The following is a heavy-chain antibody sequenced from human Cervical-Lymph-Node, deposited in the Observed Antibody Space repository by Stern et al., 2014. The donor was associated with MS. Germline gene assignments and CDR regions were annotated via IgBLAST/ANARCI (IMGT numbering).Heavy chain of an antibody. V-gene: IGHV4-30-2*01. J-gene: IGHJ6*02. CDR2: IYHSGNT. CDR3: ARSSDYGDYGANYYGMDV. Sequence: QVQLQESGSGLVKPSQTLSLTCAVSGASISIGGFSWSWIRQPPGKGLEWIGVIYHSGNTYYNPSLKSRVTISIDRSKNHFSLRLNSVTAADTAVYYCARSSDYGDYGANYYGMDVWGQGTTVTVSS. D-gene: IGHD4-17*01. CDR1: GASISIGGFS.